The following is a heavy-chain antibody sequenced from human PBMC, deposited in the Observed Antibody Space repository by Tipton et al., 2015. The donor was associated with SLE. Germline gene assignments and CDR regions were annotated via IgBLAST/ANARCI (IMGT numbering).Heavy chain of an antibody. J-gene: IGHJ4*01. CDR3: ARGLGVVGEPTQTGATNSNSPLKSRVPISLDPSKTQFSLNLSPVTAADTAVYYCARGLGSPFDY. V-gene: IGHV4-34*01. CDR2: LNHSGGT. CDR1: GGSFSGHY. D-gene: IGHD1-14*01. Sequence: TLSLTCAVYGGSFSGHYWSWIRQPPGKGLECVGELNHSGGTNSNPSLKSRVTISLDTSKNQFSLNLSSVTAADTAVYYCARGLGVVGEPTQTGATNSNSPLKSRVPISLDPSKTQFSLNLSPVTAADTAVYYCARGLGSPFDYWGQGTLVTVSS.